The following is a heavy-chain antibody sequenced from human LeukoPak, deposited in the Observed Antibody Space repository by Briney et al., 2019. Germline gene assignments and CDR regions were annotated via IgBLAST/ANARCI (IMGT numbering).Heavy chain of an antibody. CDR3: ARDLCSGSYSSY. V-gene: IGHV3-21*01. CDR2: ISSSSSYI. J-gene: IGHJ4*02. CDR1: GFTFSSYW. D-gene: IGHD3-10*02. Sequence: GGSLRLSCAASGFTFSSYWMNWVRQAPGKGLEWVSSISSSSSYIYYADSVKGRFTISRDNAKNSLYLQMNSLRAEDTAVYYCARDLCSGSYSSYWGQGTLVTVSS.